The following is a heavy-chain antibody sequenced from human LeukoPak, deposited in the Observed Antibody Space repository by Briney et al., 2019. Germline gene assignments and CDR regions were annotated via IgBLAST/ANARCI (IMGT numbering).Heavy chain of an antibody. Sequence: ASVKVSCKASGYTFTDNYIHWVRQAPGQGLEWMGRVNPDSGGINYAQKFQSRVTMTRDTSINTAFVELRRLRSDDTATYYCARAQNYHDRSGYSDDTLDVWGHGTMITVSS. CDR1: GYTFTDNY. V-gene: IGHV1-2*06. J-gene: IGHJ3*01. D-gene: IGHD3-22*01. CDR2: VNPDSGGI. CDR3: ARAQNYHDRSGYSDDTLDV.